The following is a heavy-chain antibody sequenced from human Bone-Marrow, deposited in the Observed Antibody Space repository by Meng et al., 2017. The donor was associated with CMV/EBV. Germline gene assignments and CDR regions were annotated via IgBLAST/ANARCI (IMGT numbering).Heavy chain of an antibody. J-gene: IGHJ4*02. CDR3: ARDWKNWGTDFDY. Sequence: SCAASGFTFSDYYMSWIRQAPGKGLEWVSYISSSGSTIYYADSVKGRFTISRDNAKNSLYLQMNSLRAEDTAVYYCARDWKNWGTDFDYWGQGTLVTVSS. V-gene: IGHV3-11*01. D-gene: IGHD7-27*01. CDR1: GFTFSDYY. CDR2: ISSSGSTI.